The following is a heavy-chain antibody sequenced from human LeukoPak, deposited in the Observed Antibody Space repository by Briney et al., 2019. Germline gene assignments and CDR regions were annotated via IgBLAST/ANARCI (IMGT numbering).Heavy chain of an antibody. V-gene: IGHV4-59*01. Sequence: SETLSLTCTVSGGSISSYRWSWIRQPPGKGLEWIGYIYYSGSTNYNPSLKSRVTISVDTSKNQFSLNLSSVTAADTAVYYCAREIPGGRLDYWGQGTLVTVSS. D-gene: IGHD1-14*01. CDR3: AREIPGGRLDY. J-gene: IGHJ4*02. CDR1: GGSISSYR. CDR2: IYYSGST.